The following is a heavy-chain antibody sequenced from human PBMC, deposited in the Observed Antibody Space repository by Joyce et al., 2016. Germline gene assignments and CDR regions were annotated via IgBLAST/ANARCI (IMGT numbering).Heavy chain of an antibody. J-gene: IGHJ4*02. CDR2: ITGSSTYI. CDR3: ARGEARGTSTGFDY. V-gene: IGHV3-21*01. Sequence: EVQLVESGGGLVKPGGSLRLSCGASGFSFSTYSMNWVRQAPGKGLEWVSAITGSSTYIHYPASVRGRFTISRDNAKNSLCLQMNSLRVEDTAVYYCARGEARGTSTGFDYWGQGTLVTVSS. CDR1: GFSFSTYS. D-gene: IGHD1-26*01.